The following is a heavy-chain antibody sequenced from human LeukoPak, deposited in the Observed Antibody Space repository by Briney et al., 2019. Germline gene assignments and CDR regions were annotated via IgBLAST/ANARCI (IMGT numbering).Heavy chain of an antibody. D-gene: IGHD2-21*02. CDR2: MNPNSGNT. J-gene: IGHJ6*03. CDR1: GYTFTSYD. Sequence: ASVKVSCKASGYTFTSYDINWVRQATGQGLEWVGWMNPNSGNTGYAQKFQGRVTITRNTSISTAYMELSSLRSEDTAVYYCARATPKVTPDLYYYYYYMDVWGKGTTVTVSS. V-gene: IGHV1-8*03. CDR3: ARATPKVTPDLYYYYYYMDV.